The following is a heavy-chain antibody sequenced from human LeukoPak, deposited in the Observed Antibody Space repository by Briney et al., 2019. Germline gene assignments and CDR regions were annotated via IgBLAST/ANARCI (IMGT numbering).Heavy chain of an antibody. V-gene: IGHV4-34*01. CDR2: INHSGST. D-gene: IGHD6-13*01. Sequence: SETLSLTCAVYGGSFSGYYWSWIRQPPGKGLEWIGEINHSGSTNYNPSLKSRVTISVDTSENQFSLKLSSVTAADTAVYYCARRGITYSSSWYGGYYYMDVWGKGTTVTVSS. CDR1: GGSFSGYY. CDR3: ARRGITYSSSWYGGYYYMDV. J-gene: IGHJ6*03.